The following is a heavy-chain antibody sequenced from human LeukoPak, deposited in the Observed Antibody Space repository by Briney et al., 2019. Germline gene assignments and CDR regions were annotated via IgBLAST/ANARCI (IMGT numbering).Heavy chain of an antibody. J-gene: IGHJ4*02. Sequence: GGSLRLSCAASGLTFSSHWMHWVHQAPGKGLVWVSRITNDGSSTTYADSVKGRFSISRDNAKNTLYLQMNSLRVEDTAVYYCARGRPHGNDYWGQGTLVTVSS. CDR3: ARGRPHGNDY. CDR2: ITNDGSST. CDR1: GLTFSSHW. V-gene: IGHV3-74*01. D-gene: IGHD4-23*01.